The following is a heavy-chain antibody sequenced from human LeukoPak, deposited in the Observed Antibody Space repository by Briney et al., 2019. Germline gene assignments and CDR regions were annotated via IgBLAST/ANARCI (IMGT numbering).Heavy chain of an antibody. CDR1: GGSISSSSYY. CDR3: ARAYMTTGYNWFDP. CDR2: INHSGST. V-gene: IGHV4-39*07. Sequence: SETLSLTCTVSGGSISSSSYYWGWIRQPPGKGLEWIGEINHSGSTNYNPSLKSRVTISVDTPKNQFSLKLSSVTAADTAVYYCARAYMTTGYNWFDPWGQGTLVTVSS. D-gene: IGHD4-17*01. J-gene: IGHJ5*02.